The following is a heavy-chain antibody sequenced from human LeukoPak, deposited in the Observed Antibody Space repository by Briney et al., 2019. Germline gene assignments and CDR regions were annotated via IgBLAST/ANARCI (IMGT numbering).Heavy chain of an antibody. CDR2: ISYDGSNK. CDR1: GFTFSSYA. CDR3: ARETVGATTGYYYYMDV. J-gene: IGHJ6*03. V-gene: IGHV3-30*04. D-gene: IGHD1-26*01. Sequence: GGSLRLSCAASGFTFSSYAMHWVRQAPGKGLEWVAVISYDGSNKYYADSVKGRFTISRDNSKNTLYLQMNSLRAEDTAVYYCARETVGATTGYYYYMDVWGKGTTVTVSS.